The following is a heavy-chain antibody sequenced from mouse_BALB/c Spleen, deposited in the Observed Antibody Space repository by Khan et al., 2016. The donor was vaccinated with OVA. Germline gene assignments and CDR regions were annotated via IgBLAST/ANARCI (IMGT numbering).Heavy chain of an antibody. V-gene: IGHV3-2*02. J-gene: IGHJ2*01. CDR3: ASGRLLLRYPDYFDY. CDR2: ISYSGST. CDR1: GYTITSDYA. D-gene: IGHD1-1*01. Sequence: LQESGPCLLKPSQSLSLTRTVTGYTITSDYAWNWIRQFPGKKLEWMAHISYSGSTTHSPSLRSRISITRDTSKNQFLLQLNSVTTKDTATYYSASGRLLLRYPDYFDYWGQGTTLTVSS.